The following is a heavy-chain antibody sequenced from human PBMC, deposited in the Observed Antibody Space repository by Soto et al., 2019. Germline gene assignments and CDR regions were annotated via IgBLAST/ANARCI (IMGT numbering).Heavy chain of an antibody. CDR2: ISGSGGST. CDR1: GFTFSSYA. Sequence: GGSLRLSCAASGFTFSSYAMSWVRQAPGKGLEWVSAISGSGGSTYYADSVKGRFTISRDNSKNTLYLQMNSLRAEDTAVYYCAKDGRRPMITFGGVIVWGQGTLVTVSS. CDR3: AKDGRRPMITFGGVIV. J-gene: IGHJ1*01. D-gene: IGHD3-16*02. V-gene: IGHV3-23*01.